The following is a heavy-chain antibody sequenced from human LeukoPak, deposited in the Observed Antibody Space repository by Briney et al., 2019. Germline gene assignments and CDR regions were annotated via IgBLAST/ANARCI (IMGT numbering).Heavy chain of an antibody. V-gene: IGHV3-30*18. Sequence: GRSLRLSCAASGFTFSDYGMHWVRQAPGKGLEWVAVVSYDGTNEKYADPVKGRFTISRDNSKNTLSLQMNSLRADDAAVYYCAKDWANGDYIDHWGQGTLVTVSS. CDR3: AKDWANGDYIDH. CDR1: GFTFSDYG. CDR2: VSYDGTNE. J-gene: IGHJ4*02. D-gene: IGHD2-8*01.